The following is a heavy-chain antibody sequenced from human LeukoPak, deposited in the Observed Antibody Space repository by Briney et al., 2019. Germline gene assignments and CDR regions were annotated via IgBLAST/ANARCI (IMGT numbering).Heavy chain of an antibody. D-gene: IGHD4-17*01. CDR1: GFTFSSYA. CDR3: TRVADYASFDY. J-gene: IGHJ4*02. V-gene: IGHV3-30-3*01. Sequence: GGSLRLSCAASGFTFSSYAMSWVRQAPGKGLEWVSVISYDGSNKYYADSVKGRFTVSRDNSKNTLFLQMNSLRAEDTAVYFCTRVADYASFDYWGQGTLVTVSS. CDR2: ISYDGSNK.